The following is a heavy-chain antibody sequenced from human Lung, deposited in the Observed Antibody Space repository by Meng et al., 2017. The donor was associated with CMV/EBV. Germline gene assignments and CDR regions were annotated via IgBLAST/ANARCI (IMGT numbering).Heavy chain of an antibody. CDR2: INPSDNTT. CDR1: GYTLTNYY. V-gene: IGHV1-46*01. Sequence: ASVKVSCKASGYTLTNYYIHWVRQAPGQGLEWMGIINPSDNTTIYAQKFQGRVTMTRDTSTSTVYMELSSLRSDDTALYYCARDLGYSSSWYFQYYFDCWGRGTLVTVSS. CDR3: ARDLGYSSSWYFQYYFDC. D-gene: IGHD6-13*01. J-gene: IGHJ4*02.